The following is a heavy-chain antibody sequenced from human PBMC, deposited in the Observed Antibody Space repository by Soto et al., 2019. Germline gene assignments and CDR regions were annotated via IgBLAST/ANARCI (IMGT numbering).Heavy chain of an antibody. CDR3: TRDTARVYDGKDV. D-gene: IGHD5-18*01. J-gene: IGHJ6*02. CDR2: IRSKANSYAT. V-gene: IGHV3-73*01. Sequence: GGSLRLSCAASGFTFSGSAMHWVRQASGKGLEWVGRIRSKANSYATAYAASVKGRFTISRDDSKNTAYLQMNSLKTEDTAVYFCTRDTARVYDGKDVWSQGTTVTVSS. CDR1: GFTFSGSA.